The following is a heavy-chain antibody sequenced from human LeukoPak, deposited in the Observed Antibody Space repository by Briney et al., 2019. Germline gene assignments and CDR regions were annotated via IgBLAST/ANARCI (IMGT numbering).Heavy chain of an antibody. CDR1: GFTVRNNY. V-gene: IGHV3-53*01. Sequence: GGSLRLSCAVSGFTVRNNYMSWVPQAPGKGLECVSVIYSGGDTYYADSVKGRFTISRDNSKNTLYPQMNSLRAEDTAVFYCAVLNSGWRFQHWGQGTLVTVSS. D-gene: IGHD6-19*01. CDR3: AVLNSGWRFQH. CDR2: IYSGGDT. J-gene: IGHJ1*01.